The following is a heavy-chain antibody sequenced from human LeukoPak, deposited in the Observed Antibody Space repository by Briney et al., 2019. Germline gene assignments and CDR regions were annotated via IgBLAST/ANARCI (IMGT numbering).Heavy chain of an antibody. CDR2: IKEDGSEK. CDR1: GFSFSTFW. D-gene: IGHD3-10*01. J-gene: IGHJ4*02. CDR3: AKDRKGWMVRGVIIQPDY. Sequence: GGSLRLSCVASGFSFSTFWMSWVRQAPGKGLEWVANIKEDGSEKYCVDSVKGRFTVSRDNSKNTLYLQMNSLRAEDTAVYYCAKDRKGWMVRGVIIQPDYWGQGTLVTVSS. V-gene: IGHV3-7*03.